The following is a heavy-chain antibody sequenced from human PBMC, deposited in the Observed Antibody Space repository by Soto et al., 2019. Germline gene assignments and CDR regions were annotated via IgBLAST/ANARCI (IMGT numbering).Heavy chain of an antibody. Sequence: SETLSFTCSVSGGSVSSESHCWGWIRQTPGKGLEWIGYIYYTGSTNYNPSLKGRVTMSVDTSRDQVSLRLRSVTRADTAVYYCARDQYDFRSGSYYSAMEVWGQGTKVTVSS. V-gene: IGHV4-61*01. D-gene: IGHD3-3*01. CDR1: GGSVSSESHC. J-gene: IGHJ6*02. CDR2: IYYTGST. CDR3: ARDQYDFRSGSYYSAMEV.